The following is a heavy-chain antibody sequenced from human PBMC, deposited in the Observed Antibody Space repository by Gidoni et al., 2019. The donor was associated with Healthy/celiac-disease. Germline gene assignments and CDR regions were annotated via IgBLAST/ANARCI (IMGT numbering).Heavy chain of an antibody. CDR1: GFTFSSYA. D-gene: IGHD3-10*01. J-gene: IGHJ3*02. CDR2: ISGSGGST. Sequence: EVQLLESGGGLVQPGGSLRLSCAASGFTFSSYAMSWVRQAPGKGLEWVSAISGSGGSTYYADSVKGRFTISRDNSKNTLYLQMNSLRAEDTAVYYCAKVLLSSLWFGELLGGDAFDIWGQGTMVTVSS. V-gene: IGHV3-23*01. CDR3: AKVLLSSLWFGELLGGDAFDI.